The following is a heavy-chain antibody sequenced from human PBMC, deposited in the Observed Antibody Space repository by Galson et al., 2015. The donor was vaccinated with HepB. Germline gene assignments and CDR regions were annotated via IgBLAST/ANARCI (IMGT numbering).Heavy chain of an antibody. V-gene: IGHV3-20*01. CDR3: ARVAVTGDRFDP. CDR1: GFTFGGYG. D-gene: IGHD7-27*01. CDR2: ISYDGGST. J-gene: IGHJ5*02. Sequence: SLRLSCAASGFTFGGYGMRWVRQAPGKGLEWVAGISYDGGSTGYADSEKGRFTISRGNAKNSLYLQMNSLIAEDTALYHCARVAVTGDRFDPWGQGTLVTVSS.